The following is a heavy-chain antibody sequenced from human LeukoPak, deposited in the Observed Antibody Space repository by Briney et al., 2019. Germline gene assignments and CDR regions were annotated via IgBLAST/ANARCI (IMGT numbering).Heavy chain of an antibody. J-gene: IGHJ2*01. CDR1: GGSVTSGSYY. D-gene: IGHD3-22*01. Sequence: SETLSLTCSVSGGSVTSGSYYWSWIRQPPGKGLEWIGYIYYSGSTNYNPSLKSRVTISVDTSKNQFSLKLSSVTAADTAVYYCARDPTTYYYDSSGYPGKSSYWYFDLWGRGTLVTVSS. CDR3: ARDPTTYYYDSSGYPGKSSYWYFDL. V-gene: IGHV4-61*01. CDR2: IYYSGST.